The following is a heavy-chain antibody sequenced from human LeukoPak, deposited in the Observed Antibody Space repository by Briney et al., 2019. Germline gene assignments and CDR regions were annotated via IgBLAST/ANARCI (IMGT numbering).Heavy chain of an antibody. J-gene: IGHJ4*02. Sequence: ASVKVSCKASRYTFTSYYMHWVRQAPGQGLEWMGIINPSGGSTSYAQKFQGRVTMTRDMSTSTVYMELSSLRSEDTAVYYCARNGVAAAAKYYFDYRGQGTLVTVSS. CDR1: RYTFTSYY. V-gene: IGHV1-46*01. CDR3: ARNGVAAAAKYYFDY. D-gene: IGHD6-13*01. CDR2: INPSGGST.